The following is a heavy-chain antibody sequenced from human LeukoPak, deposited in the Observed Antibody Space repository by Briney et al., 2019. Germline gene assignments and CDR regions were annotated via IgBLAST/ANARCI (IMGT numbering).Heavy chain of an antibody. J-gene: IGHJ4*02. CDR2: IIPMFGAV. CDR1: GGTFSSYV. V-gene: IGHV1-69*06. CDR3: VRDYDISGPQKNFFDY. Sequence: ASVKVSCKASGGTFSSYVISWVRQAPGQGLQWMGGIIPMFGAVNYAQKFQGRVTITADKSTGTAYMELSSLRSEDTAVYYCVRDYDISGPQKNFFDYWGQGTLVTVSS. D-gene: IGHD3-22*01.